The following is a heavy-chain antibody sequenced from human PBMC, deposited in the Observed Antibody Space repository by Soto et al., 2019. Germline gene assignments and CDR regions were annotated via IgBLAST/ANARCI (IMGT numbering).Heavy chain of an antibody. CDR2: VYNSGST. Sequence: ETLSLTCTISGASISSYYWTWIRQPPGKGLEWIGYVYNSGSTNYNPSLKSRVTISEDTSKSKFSLKVNSMTAADTAVYYCARYRREAVAGYTLDNWGQGILVTVSS. J-gene: IGHJ4*02. CDR1: GASISSYY. D-gene: IGHD6-13*01. CDR3: ARYRREAVAGYTLDN. V-gene: IGHV4-59*01.